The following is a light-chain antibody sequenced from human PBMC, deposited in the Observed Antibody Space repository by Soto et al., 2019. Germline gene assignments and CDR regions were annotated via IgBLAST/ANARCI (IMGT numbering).Light chain of an antibody. CDR3: QQFGSSPGFT. Sequence: EIVLTQSPGTLSLSPGERATLSCRASQSINNRYLAWYQQKPGQAPRLLIYGASSRATGIPDRFIGSGSGTDVNLTISRLEPEDFAVYYGQQFGSSPGFTFGPGTKVDIK. V-gene: IGKV3-20*01. J-gene: IGKJ3*01. CDR2: GAS. CDR1: QSINNRY.